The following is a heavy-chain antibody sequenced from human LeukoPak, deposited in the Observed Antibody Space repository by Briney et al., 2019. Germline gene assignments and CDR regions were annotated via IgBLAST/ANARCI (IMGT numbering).Heavy chain of an antibody. CDR2: ISGRGGST. D-gene: IGHD3-10*01. V-gene: IGHV3-23*01. CDR3: AKLRHYYGSGSYFDY. Sequence: PGGSLRLSCAASGFTFSSYAMSWVRQAPGKGLEWVSAISGRGGSTYYADSVKGRFTISRDNSKNTLYLQMNSLRAEDTAVYYCAKLRHYYGSGSYFDYWGQGTLVTVSS. CDR1: GFTFSSYA. J-gene: IGHJ4*02.